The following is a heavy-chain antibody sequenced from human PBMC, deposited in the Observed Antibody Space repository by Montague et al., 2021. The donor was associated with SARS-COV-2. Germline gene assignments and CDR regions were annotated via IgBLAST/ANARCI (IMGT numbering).Heavy chain of an antibody. CDR1: GFTFSSYA. CDR2: ISYDGSTK. J-gene: IGHJ6*02. D-gene: IGHD1-26*01. CDR3: AKDSVGNYYYGMDV. V-gene: IGHV3-30*18. Sequence: SLRLSCAASGFTFSSYAMHWVRQAPGKGLEWVAVISYDGSTKYYADSVKGRFTISRDNSKNTLYLQMNSLRAEDTAVYYCAKDSVGNYYYGMDVWGQGTTVTV.